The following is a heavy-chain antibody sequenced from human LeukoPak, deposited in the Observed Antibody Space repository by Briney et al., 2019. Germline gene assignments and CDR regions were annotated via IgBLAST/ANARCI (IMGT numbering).Heavy chain of an antibody. CDR3: ARVDTVSDFDY. Sequence: GASVKVSCKASGYTFTSYGISWVRQAPGQGLEWMGGIIPIFGTANYAQKFQGRVTITADESTSTAYMELSSLRSEDTAVYYCARVDTVSDFDYWGQGTLVTVSS. D-gene: IGHD4-17*01. J-gene: IGHJ4*02. CDR2: IIPIFGTA. V-gene: IGHV1-69*13. CDR1: GYTFTSYG.